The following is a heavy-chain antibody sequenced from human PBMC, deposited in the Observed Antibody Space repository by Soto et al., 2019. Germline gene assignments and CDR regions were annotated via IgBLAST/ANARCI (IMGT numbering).Heavy chain of an antibody. D-gene: IGHD1-26*01. Sequence: GSLRLSCAASGFTFSNSRMHWVRQAPGKGLVWVSYINSDGSTTTYADSVKGRFTISRDNAKNTVYLQITSLTAEDTAVYYCARDRSYTTDYWGQGTLVTVSS. V-gene: IGHV3-74*01. CDR2: INSDGSTT. CDR3: ARDRSYTTDY. J-gene: IGHJ4*02. CDR1: GFTFSNSR.